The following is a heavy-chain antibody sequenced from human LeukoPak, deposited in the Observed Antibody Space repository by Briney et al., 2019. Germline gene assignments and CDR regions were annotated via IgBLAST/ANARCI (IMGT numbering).Heavy chain of an antibody. J-gene: IGHJ6*03. D-gene: IGHD1-26*01. V-gene: IGHV3-9*01. CDR2: ISWNSFTI. Sequence: PGGSLRLSCAASGFTFDDYAMHWVRQAPGKGLEWVSGISWNSFTIGYADSVKGRFTISRDNSKNTLYLQMNSLRAEDTAVYYCAKGSIVGATSYYYMDVWGKGTTVTISS. CDR3: AKGSIVGATSYYYMDV. CDR1: GFTFDDYA.